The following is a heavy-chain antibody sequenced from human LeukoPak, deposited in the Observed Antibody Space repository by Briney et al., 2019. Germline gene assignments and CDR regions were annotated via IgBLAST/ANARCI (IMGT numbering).Heavy chain of an antibody. V-gene: IGHV1-46*01. J-gene: IGHJ5*02. Sequence: ASVKVSCKASGYTFTSYYMHWVRQAPGQGLEWMGIINPSGGSTSYAQKFQGRVTMTGDTSTSTVYMELSSLRSEDTAVYYCAREYSSGWSGFDPWGQGTLVTVSS. CDR2: INPSGGST. CDR3: AREYSSGWSGFDP. D-gene: IGHD6-19*01. CDR1: GYTFTSYY.